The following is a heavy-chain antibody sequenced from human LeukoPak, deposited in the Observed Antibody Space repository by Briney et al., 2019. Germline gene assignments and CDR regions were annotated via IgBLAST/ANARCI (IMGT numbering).Heavy chain of an antibody. CDR3: ARLHRSAPYWYFDL. CDR1: GFTFSSYE. CDR2: ISSSGSTI. V-gene: IGHV3-48*03. Sequence: GGSLRLSCAASGFTFSSYEMNWVRQAPGKGLEWVSYISSSGSTIYYADSVKGRFTISRDNAKNTLYLQMNSLRAEDTAVYYCARLHRSAPYWYFDLWGRGTLVSVSS. J-gene: IGHJ2*01.